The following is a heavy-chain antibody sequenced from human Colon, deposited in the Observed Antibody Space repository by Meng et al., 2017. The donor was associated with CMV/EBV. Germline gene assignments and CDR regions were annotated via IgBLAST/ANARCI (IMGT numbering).Heavy chain of an antibody. J-gene: IGHJ6*02. CDR2: INWNGESI. Sequence: GESLKISCAASGFRFDDYGMNWVRQSPGKGLQWVAGINWNGESIGYADSVRGRFTISRDNAKNSLYLQMNSLTAEDTALYYCVRANDYSNFNYYYPMDAWGQGTTVTVSS. V-gene: IGHV3-20*04. D-gene: IGHD4-11*01. CDR1: GFRFDDYG. CDR3: VRANDYSNFNYYYPMDA.